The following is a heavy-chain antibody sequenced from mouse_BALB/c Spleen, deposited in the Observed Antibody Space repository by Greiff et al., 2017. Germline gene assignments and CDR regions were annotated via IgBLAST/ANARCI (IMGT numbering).Heavy chain of an antibody. V-gene: IGHV1-7*01. D-gene: IGHD2-1*01. Sequence: QVQLKESGAELAKPGASVKMSCKASGYTFTSYWMHWVKQRPGQGLEWIGYINPSTGYTEYNQKFKDKATLTADKSSSTAYMQLSSLTSEDSAVYYCALYGNYVAMDYWGQGTSVTVSS. CDR1: GYTFTSYW. J-gene: IGHJ4*01. CDR3: ALYGNYVAMDY. CDR2: INPSTGYT.